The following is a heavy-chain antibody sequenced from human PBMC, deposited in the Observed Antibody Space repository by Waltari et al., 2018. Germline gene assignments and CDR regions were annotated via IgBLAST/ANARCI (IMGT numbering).Heavy chain of an antibody. CDR1: GFTFRSSD. CDR2: IGTAGDT. J-gene: IGHJ2*01. V-gene: IGHV3-13*01. Sequence: EVQLVESGGGLVQPGGSLRLSCAASGFTFRSSDMHWVRQATGKGLEWVSAIGTAGDTYYPGSVKGRFTISRENAKNSLYLQMNSLRAGDTAVYYCARRAIDWYFDLWGRGTLVTVSS. CDR3: ARRAIDWYFDL.